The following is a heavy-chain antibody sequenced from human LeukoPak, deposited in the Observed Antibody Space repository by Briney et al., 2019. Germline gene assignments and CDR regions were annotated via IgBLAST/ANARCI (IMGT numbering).Heavy chain of an antibody. D-gene: IGHD3-10*01. CDR2: IYYSGST. Sequence: KPSETLSLTCTVSGGSISSYYWSWIRQPPGKGLEWIGYIYYSGSTNYNPSLKSRVTISVDTSKNQFSLKLSSVTAADTAVYYCARITSGIDYWGQGTLATVSS. V-gene: IGHV4-59*01. CDR1: GGSISSYY. J-gene: IGHJ4*02. CDR3: ARITSGIDY.